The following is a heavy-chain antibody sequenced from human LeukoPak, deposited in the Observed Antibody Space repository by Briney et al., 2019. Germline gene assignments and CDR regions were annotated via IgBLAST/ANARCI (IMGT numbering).Heavy chain of an antibody. CDR1: GGSFSGYY. J-gene: IGHJ3*02. D-gene: IGHD3-22*01. CDR2: INHSGST. CDR3: ARSYYYDSSGPGGDAFDI. V-gene: IGHV4-34*01. Sequence: SETLSLTCAVYGGSFSGYYWSWIRQPPGKGLEWIGEINHSGSTNYNPSLKSRVTISVDTSKNQFSLKLSSVTAADTAVYYCARSYYYDSSGPGGDAFDIWGQGTMVTVSS.